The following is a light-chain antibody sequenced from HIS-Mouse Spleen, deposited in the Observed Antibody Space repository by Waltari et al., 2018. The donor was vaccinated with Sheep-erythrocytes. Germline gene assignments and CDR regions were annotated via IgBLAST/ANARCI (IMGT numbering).Light chain of an antibody. V-gene: IGKV3-20*01. CDR1: QRVSSSY. Sequence: EIVLTQSPGTLSLSPGERATLSCRDSQRVSSSYLSWYQQKPGQAPRLLIYGASSRATGIPDRFSGSGSGTDFTLTISRLEPEDFAVYYCQQYGSSPLFTFGPGTKVDIK. CDR2: GAS. J-gene: IGKJ3*01. CDR3: QQYGSSPLFT.